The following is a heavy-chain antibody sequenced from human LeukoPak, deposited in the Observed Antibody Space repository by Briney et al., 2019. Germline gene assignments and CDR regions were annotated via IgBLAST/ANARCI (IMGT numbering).Heavy chain of an antibody. CDR1: GASISSYY. Sequence: SETLSLTCSASGASISSYYWSWIRQPLGKGLEWIAYVFYTGSTKNNPSLKSRVSTSVDRSKNQFSLNLSSVTAADTAVYYYAGRGNSWSDFDFWGQGTLVTVSS. J-gene: IGHJ4*02. CDR3: AGRGNSWSDFDF. D-gene: IGHD6-13*01. V-gene: IGHV4-59*08. CDR2: VFYTGST.